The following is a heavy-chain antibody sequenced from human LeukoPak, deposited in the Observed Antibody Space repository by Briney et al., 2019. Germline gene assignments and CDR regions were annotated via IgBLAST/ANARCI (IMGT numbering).Heavy chain of an antibody. CDR2: IDYSGST. V-gene: IGHV4-39*01. Sequence: SETLSLTCTVSGGSISSSNYYWDWVRQPPGQGLEWIGSIDYSGSTYYNPSLRSRVTISVDTSKNQFSLKMSSVTAADTAVYYCAKTTGRGTVDPGTSGYITFWGQGTLVTVSS. J-gene: IGHJ4*02. D-gene: IGHD1-26*01. CDR3: AKTTGRGTVDPGTSGYITF. CDR1: GGSISSSNYY.